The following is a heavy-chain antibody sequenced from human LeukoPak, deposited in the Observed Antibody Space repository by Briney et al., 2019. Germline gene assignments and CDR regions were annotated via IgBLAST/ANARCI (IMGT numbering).Heavy chain of an antibody. CDR1: GFTFSSYA. CDR3: ASDYDGSGYYYVDY. Sequence: GGSLRLSCAASGFTFSSYAMHWVRQAPGKGLEWVAVISYDGSNKYYADSVKGRFTISRDNSKNTLYLQMNSLRAEDTAVYYCASDYDGSGYYYVDYWGQGTLVTVSS. V-gene: IGHV3-30-3*01. CDR2: ISYDGSNK. J-gene: IGHJ4*02. D-gene: IGHD3-22*01.